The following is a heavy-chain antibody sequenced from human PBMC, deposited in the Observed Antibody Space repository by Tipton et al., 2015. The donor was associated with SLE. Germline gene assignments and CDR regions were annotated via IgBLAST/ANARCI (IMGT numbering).Heavy chain of an antibody. CDR3: ARGGSIWSDVFDV. CDR2: IYYSGDT. CDR1: GASISSGTYY. J-gene: IGHJ3*01. D-gene: IGHD3-10*01. Sequence: TLSLTCTVSGASISSGTYYWSWIRQYPGQGLEWIGYIYYSGDTYYNPSLRTRVTISVDTSKNQLPLTVNSVTAADTAVYYCARGGSIWSDVFDVWGQGTMVTVSS. V-gene: IGHV4-31*03.